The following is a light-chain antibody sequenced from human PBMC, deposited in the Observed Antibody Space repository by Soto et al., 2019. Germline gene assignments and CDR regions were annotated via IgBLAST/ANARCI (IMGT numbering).Light chain of an antibody. J-gene: IGKJ2*01. CDR3: QQYNSYST. V-gene: IGKV1-5*01. CDR1: QSISSW. Sequence: DSQMTQSPSALSASVGDRVTITCRASQSISSWLAWYQQKPGKAPKLLIYDASSLESGVPSRFSGSGSGTEFTLTISSLQPDDFATYYCQQYNSYSTFGQGTMVDI. CDR2: DAS.